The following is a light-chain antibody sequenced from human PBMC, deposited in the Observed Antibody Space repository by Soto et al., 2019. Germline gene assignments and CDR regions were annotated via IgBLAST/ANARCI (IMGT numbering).Light chain of an antibody. CDR1: QSVSSTF. V-gene: IGKV3-20*01. CDR2: GVS. J-gene: IGKJ1*01. CDR3: QQYHSSPRT. Sequence: EIVLTQSPGTLSLSPGERATLSCRASQSVSSTFLAWYQQKPGQAPRLLIFGVSNRATGIPDRFSGSGSGTDFTLTISRLEPEDFAVYYCQQYHSSPRTFGQGTKVDIK.